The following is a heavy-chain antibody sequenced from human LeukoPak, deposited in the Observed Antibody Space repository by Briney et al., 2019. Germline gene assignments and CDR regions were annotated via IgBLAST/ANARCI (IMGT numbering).Heavy chain of an antibody. CDR3: ARSTYYDGYYFDY. CDR1: GGSISGYY. Sequence: SETLSLTCTVSGGSISGYYWNWIRQPPGKGLEWIGYIYYSGSTKYNPSLKSRVTISVDTSKNQFSLKVSSVTAADTAVYYCARSTYYDGYYFDYWGQGTLVTVSS. CDR2: IYYSGST. J-gene: IGHJ4*02. D-gene: IGHD3-22*01. V-gene: IGHV4-59*01.